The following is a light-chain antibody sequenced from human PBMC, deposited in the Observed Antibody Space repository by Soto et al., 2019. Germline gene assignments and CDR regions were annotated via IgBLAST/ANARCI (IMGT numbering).Light chain of an antibody. Sequence: DIQMTQSPSSLSASVGERVNVTCRASQTISRYLNWYQQKAGKAPKLLIYAASSLQRGVPSTFSGGGSGTDFTLTISSLQPEDFATYYCQQSHSGITCGQGTRLEIK. CDR3: QQSHSGIT. J-gene: IGKJ5*01. V-gene: IGKV1-39*01. CDR2: AAS. CDR1: QTISRY.